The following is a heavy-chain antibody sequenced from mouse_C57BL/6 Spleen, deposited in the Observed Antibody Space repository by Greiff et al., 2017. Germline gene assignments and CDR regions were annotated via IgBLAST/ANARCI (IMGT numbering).Heavy chain of an antibody. CDR1: GYAFSSSW. CDR3: ARGYDYDGDFDV. J-gene: IGHJ1*03. Sequence: VQLVESGPELVKPGASVKISCKASGYAFSSSWMNWVKQRPGKGLEWIGRIYPGDGDTNYNGKFKGKATLTADKSSSTAYMQLSSLTSEDSAVYFCARGYDYDGDFDVWGTGTTVTVSS. CDR2: IYPGDGDT. V-gene: IGHV1-82*01. D-gene: IGHD2-4*01.